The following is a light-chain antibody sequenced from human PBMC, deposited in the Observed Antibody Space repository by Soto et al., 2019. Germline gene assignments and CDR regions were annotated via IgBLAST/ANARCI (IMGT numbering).Light chain of an antibody. V-gene: IGLV2-14*01. Sequence: QSALTQPASVSGSPGQSITISCTGTTSDIGAYNFVSWYQQHPGKAPRLMIFEVSNRPSGVSHRFSGSKSYNTASLTISGLQAEDEADYYCSSYTTISPLYVFGTGTQLTVL. CDR2: EVS. CDR1: TSDIGAYNF. J-gene: IGLJ6*01. CDR3: SSYTTISPLYV.